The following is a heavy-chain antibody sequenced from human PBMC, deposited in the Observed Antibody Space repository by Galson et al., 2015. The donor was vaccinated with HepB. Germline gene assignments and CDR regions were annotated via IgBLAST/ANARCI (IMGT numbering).Heavy chain of an antibody. V-gene: IGHV3-66*02. Sequence: SLRLSCADSGFTVSSNYMSWVRQAPGKGLEWVSVIYSGGSTYYADSVKGRFTISRDNSKNTLYLQMNSLRAEDTAVYYCARESNWNERLFDYWGQGTLVTVSS. J-gene: IGHJ4*02. CDR1: GFTVSSNY. CDR3: ARESNWNERLFDY. D-gene: IGHD1-20*01. CDR2: IYSGGST.